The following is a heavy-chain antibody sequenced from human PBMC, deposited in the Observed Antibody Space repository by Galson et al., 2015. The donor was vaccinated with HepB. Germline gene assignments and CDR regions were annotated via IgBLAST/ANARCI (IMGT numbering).Heavy chain of an antibody. CDR1: GFSLSNARMG. Sequence: PALVKPTQTLTLTCTVSGFSLSNARMGVSWIRQPPGKALEWLAHIFSNDEKSYSTSLKSRLTISKDTSKSQVVLTMTNMDPVDTATYYCARMSPMVRGVIATDAFDIWGQGTMVTVSS. CDR3: ARMSPMVRGVIATDAFDI. V-gene: IGHV2-26*01. D-gene: IGHD3-10*01. CDR2: IFSNDEK. J-gene: IGHJ3*02.